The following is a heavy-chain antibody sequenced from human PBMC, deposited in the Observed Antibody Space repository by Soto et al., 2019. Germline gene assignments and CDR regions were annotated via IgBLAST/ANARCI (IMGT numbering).Heavy chain of an antibody. CDR3: ARSARYGVVGDY. D-gene: IGHD2-15*01. V-gene: IGHV4-4*02. Sequence: KASETLSLTCGVSGDSIYRSYWWSWIRQTPGKGLEWIGEIFHSGTTNYNPSLKSRLTMSVDKSRKQVTLRLTSVTAADTAIYYCARSARYGVVGDYWGQGTGVTVSS. CDR1: GDSIYRSYW. J-gene: IGHJ4*02. CDR2: IFHSGTT.